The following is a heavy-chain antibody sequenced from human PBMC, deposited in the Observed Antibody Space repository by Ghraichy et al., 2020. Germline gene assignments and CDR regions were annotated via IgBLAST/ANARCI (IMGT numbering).Heavy chain of an antibody. D-gene: IGHD2-2*01. CDR2: ISSSSSYI. CDR3: ARDRDIVVVPAATPFDY. CDR1: GFTFSSYS. V-gene: IGHV3-21*01. J-gene: IGHJ4*02. Sequence: GGSLRLSCAASGFTFSSYSMNWVRQAPGKGLEWVSSISSSSSYIYYADSVKGRFTISRDNAKNSLYLQMNSLRAEDTAVYYCARDRDIVVVPAATPFDYWGQGTLVTVSS.